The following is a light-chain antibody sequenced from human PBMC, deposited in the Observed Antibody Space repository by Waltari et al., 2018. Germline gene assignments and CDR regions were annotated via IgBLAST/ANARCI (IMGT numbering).Light chain of an antibody. CDR2: EVF. J-gene: IGLJ1*01. CDR1: TSDVGSYYL. CDR3: CSYAGRGTYV. Sequence: QSALTQPASVSGTPGQSITISCSGTTSDVGSYYLVSWYQQHPGEAPKLLICEVFKRPPDTSVRFSGAKSGSTASLTISGLQPEDEADYYCCSYAGRGTYVFGSGTKVTVL. V-gene: IGLV2-23*02.